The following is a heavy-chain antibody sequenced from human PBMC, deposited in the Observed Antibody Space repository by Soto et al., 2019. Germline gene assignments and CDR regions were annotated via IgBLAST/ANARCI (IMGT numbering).Heavy chain of an antibody. CDR2: IVPIFGTA. D-gene: IGHD2-15*01. J-gene: IGHJ6*02. CDR1: GGTFSSYA. V-gene: IGHV1-69*12. CDR3: ARDGTVVTLRLLHGMDV. Sequence: QVQLVQSGAEVKKPGSSVKVSCKACGGTFSSYAISWVRQAPGRGLEWMGGIVPIFGTANYAQKFQGRVTITADESTSTAYMALSSLRSEDTAVYYCARDGTVVTLRLLHGMDVWGQGTTVTVSS.